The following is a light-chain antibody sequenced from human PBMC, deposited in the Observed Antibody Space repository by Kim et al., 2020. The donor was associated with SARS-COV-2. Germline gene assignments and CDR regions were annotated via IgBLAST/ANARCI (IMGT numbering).Light chain of an antibody. J-gene: IGKJ1*01. Sequence: PATLSVSPGERATLSCRASQSVSSNLAWYQQKPGQAPRLLIYGASTRATGIPARFSGSGSGTEFTLTISSLQSEDFAVYYCQHLTFGQGTKVEIK. CDR2: GAS. CDR1: QSVSSN. CDR3: QHLT. V-gene: IGKV3-15*01.